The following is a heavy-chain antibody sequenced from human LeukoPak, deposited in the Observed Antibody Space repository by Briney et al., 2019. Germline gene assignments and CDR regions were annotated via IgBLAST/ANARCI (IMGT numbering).Heavy chain of an antibody. CDR3: ARDFSSSPRGAPSDAFDI. J-gene: IGHJ3*02. V-gene: IGHV4-34*01. CDR1: GGSFSGYY. CDR2: INHSGST. Sequence: SETLSLTCAVYGGSFSGYYWSWIRQPPGKGLEWIGEINHSGSTNYNPSLKSRVTISVDTSKNQFSLKLSSVTAADTAVYYCARDFSSSPRGAPSDAFDIWGQGTMVTVSS. D-gene: IGHD6-6*01.